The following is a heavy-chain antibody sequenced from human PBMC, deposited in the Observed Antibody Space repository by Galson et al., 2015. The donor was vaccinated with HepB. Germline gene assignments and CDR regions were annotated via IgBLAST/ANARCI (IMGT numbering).Heavy chain of an antibody. D-gene: IGHD2-15*01. V-gene: IGHV3-23*01. CDR3: AFSRSGLTYYFDY. Sequence: SLRLSCAASGFTFSGYAMTWVRQAPGKGLEWVSAISGSGGSTYYADSVKGRFTISRDNSKNTLYLQMNSLRAEDTAVYYCAFSRSGLTYYFDYWGQGTLVTVSS. CDR2: ISGSGGST. J-gene: IGHJ4*02. CDR1: GFTFSGYA.